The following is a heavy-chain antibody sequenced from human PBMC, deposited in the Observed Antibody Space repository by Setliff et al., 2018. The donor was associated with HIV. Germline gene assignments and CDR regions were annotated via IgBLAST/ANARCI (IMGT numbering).Heavy chain of an antibody. Sequence: PGGSLRLSCAVSGFTFSDYSMNWVRQAPGKGLEWVSSISSTGSYIYYADSVKGRFTISRDNAKNSLFLQMNSLRAEDTAVYYCARAYGGYVPKAWYFDLWGRGTLVTVSS. J-gene: IGHJ2*01. CDR3: ARAYGGYVPKAWYFDL. V-gene: IGHV3-21*01. CDR1: GFTFSDYS. CDR2: ISSTGSYI. D-gene: IGHD5-12*01.